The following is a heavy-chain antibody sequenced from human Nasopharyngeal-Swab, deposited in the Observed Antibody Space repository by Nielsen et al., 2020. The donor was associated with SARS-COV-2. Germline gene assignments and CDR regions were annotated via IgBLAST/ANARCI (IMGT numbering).Heavy chain of an antibody. Sequence: WIRQPPGKGLEWIGYIYYSGSTYYNPSLKSRVTTSVDTSKNQFSLKLSSVTAADTAVYYCARGRYCSSTSCFDYYGMDVWGQGTTVTVSS. J-gene: IGHJ6*02. CDR3: ARGRYCSSTSCFDYYGMDV. V-gene: IGHV4-31*02. D-gene: IGHD2-2*01. CDR2: IYYSGST.